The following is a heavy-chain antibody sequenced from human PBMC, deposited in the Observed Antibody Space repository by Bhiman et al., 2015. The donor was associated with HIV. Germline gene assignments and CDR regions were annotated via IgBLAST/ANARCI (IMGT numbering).Heavy chain of an antibody. CDR2: ISYDGSSK. CDR3: ARGKDGDYVWGRWFDP. J-gene: IGHJ5*02. CDR1: GFAFSTYA. Sequence: QVQLVESGGGVVQPGRSLRLSCAASGFAFSTYAMHWVRQAPGKGLEWVAVISYDGSSKYYADSVKGRFTISRDNSKNTLYLQMNSLRAEDTAVYYCARGKDGDYVWGRWFDPWGQGTLVTVSS. V-gene: IGHV3-30-3*01. D-gene: IGHD4-17*01.